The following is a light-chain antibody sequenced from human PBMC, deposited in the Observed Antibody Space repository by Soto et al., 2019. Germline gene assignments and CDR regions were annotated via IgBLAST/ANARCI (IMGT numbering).Light chain of an antibody. CDR1: QRPSNSH. CDR2: GAS. V-gene: IGKV3-20*01. Sequence: EIVLTQSPGTLSLSPGERATLSCRASQRPSNSHVAWYLLKPGQAPRLLIYGASTRATGIADRFSASGSGTDFTLTISRLEPEDFAVYSCQQYASSPQTFGQGTKVDIK. J-gene: IGKJ1*01. CDR3: QQYASSPQT.